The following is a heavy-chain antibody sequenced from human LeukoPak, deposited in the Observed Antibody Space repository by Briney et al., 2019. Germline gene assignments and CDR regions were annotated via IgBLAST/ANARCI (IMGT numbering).Heavy chain of an antibody. CDR1: GDSVTSNSAA. CDR2: TYYRSKWFN. Sequence: PSQTLSLTCAISGDSVTSNSAAWNWIRQSPSRGLEWLGRTYYRSKWFNDYAVSVKSRMTINPDTSKNQISLQLNSVTPEDTAVYYCARAITIIRGTLSPFDYCGQGTLVTVSS. D-gene: IGHD3-10*01. J-gene: IGHJ4*02. V-gene: IGHV6-1*01. CDR3: ARAITIIRGTLSPFDY.